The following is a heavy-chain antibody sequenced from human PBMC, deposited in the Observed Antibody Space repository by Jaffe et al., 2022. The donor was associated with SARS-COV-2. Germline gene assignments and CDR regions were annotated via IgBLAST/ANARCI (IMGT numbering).Heavy chain of an antibody. D-gene: IGHD6-19*01. J-gene: IGHJ4*02. CDR1: GFRFGDYG. CDR3: TRGSGPGDAAGWFPEY. V-gene: IGHV3-49*03. Sequence: EVQLVESGGGLVQPGQSLRLSCTASGFRFGDYGMAWFRQPLGKGLEWVQFISSHTYGGTTYSAASVKGRFSISRDDSESTTDLQMNSLSTEDTAVYFCTRGSGPGDAAGWFPEYWGQGILVTVSS. CDR2: ISSHTYGGTT.